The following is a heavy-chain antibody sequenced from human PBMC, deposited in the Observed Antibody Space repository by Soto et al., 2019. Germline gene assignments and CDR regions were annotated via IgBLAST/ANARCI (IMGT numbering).Heavy chain of an antibody. CDR2: VSHDGRNT. V-gene: IGHV3-30*18. J-gene: IGHJ4*02. CDR1: GFTFSDYA. CDR3: AKGGRQWLVTSDFNY. Sequence: TGGFLRLSCAASGFTFSDYAMHLVRPAPGKGLEWVAAVSHDGRNTHYADSVKGRFTISRDSSKNTVSLEMTSLRAEDTAVYYCAKGGRQWLVTSDFNYWGQGALVNVSS. D-gene: IGHD6-19*01.